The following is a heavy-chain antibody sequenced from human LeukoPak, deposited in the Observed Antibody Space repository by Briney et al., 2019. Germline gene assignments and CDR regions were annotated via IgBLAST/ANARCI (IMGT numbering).Heavy chain of an antibody. J-gene: IGHJ4*02. Sequence: GGSLRLSCAASGFTFSLFAMPWVRQAPGKGLEWVSAISGSGGATYHADADSVKGRFTISRDNSKNALNLEINNLRAEDTAVYYCAKDGYNYDSSGHFDYWGQGTLVTVFS. CDR3: AKDGYNYDSSGHFDY. D-gene: IGHD3-22*01. CDR2: ISGSGGAT. CDR1: GFTFSLFA. V-gene: IGHV3-23*01.